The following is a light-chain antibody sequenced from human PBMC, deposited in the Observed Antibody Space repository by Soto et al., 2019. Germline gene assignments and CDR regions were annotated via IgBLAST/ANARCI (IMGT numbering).Light chain of an antibody. V-gene: IGKV3-20*01. Sequence: EIDLTQAPGTLRWSPASRATLSCRASQSVTSSYLAWYQQNPGQAPRLLIYGASSRATGIPDRCSGSGSGTDFTLTISRLEPEDFAVYYCQQYGSSPAFGQGTKVDI. J-gene: IGKJ1*01. CDR2: GAS. CDR3: QQYGSSPA. CDR1: QSVTSSY.